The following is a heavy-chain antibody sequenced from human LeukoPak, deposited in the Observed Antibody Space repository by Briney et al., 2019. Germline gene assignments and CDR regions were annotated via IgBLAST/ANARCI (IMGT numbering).Heavy chain of an antibody. CDR2: LYSSGTT. V-gene: IGHV3-66*01. J-gene: IGHJ4*02. Sequence: PGGSLRLSCAASGFSVSSDYMTWVRQAPGKGLGWVSVLYSSGTTIYADSVKGRFTISRDNSKNTLYLQMNSLRAEDTAVYYCARDFSRSDYWGQGTLVTVSS. D-gene: IGHD6-13*01. CDR1: GFSVSSDY. CDR3: ARDFSRSDY.